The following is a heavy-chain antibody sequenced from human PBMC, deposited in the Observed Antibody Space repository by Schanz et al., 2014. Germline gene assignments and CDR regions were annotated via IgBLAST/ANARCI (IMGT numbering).Heavy chain of an antibody. D-gene: IGHD1-26*01. J-gene: IGHJ4*02. CDR2: IYSGGST. Sequence: EVQLVESGGGLVQPGGSLRLSCAASGFTVSNNYMSWVRQAPGKGLECVSIIYSGGSTFYADSVKGRFTISRDNAKNSLYLQMNSLRDEDTAVYYCAREDTTFDYWGQGILVTVSS. V-gene: IGHV3-66*01. CDR3: AREDTTFDY. CDR1: GFTVSNNY.